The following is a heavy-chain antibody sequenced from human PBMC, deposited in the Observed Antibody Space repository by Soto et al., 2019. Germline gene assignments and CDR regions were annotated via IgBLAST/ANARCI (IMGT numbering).Heavy chain of an antibody. CDR3: ALASGGRPALKNDY. V-gene: IGHV4-39*01. J-gene: IGHJ4*02. D-gene: IGHD3-10*01. CDR1: GGSISGTTFY. Sequence: SETLSLTCTVSGGSISGTTFYWGWIRQPPGKGLECLGRVYYTGSTYYNPSLKSRITISVDTSKNQFSLRLSSVTAADTAVYYCALASGGRPALKNDYWGQGTLVTVSS. CDR2: VYYTGST.